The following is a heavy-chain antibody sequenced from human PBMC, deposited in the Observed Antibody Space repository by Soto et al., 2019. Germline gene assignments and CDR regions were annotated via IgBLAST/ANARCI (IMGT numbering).Heavy chain of an antibody. CDR3: ARSVLLSQYRFFDY. CDR1: GGSISSTSYY. V-gene: IGHV4-39*01. J-gene: IGHJ4*02. D-gene: IGHD3-16*01. CDR2: VYYTETA. Sequence: SETLSLTCTVSGGSISSTSYYWGWIRQPPGKGPEWIVSVYYTETAYYNLSLRRRVTTSVDTSKNQFSLKLTSATAADTAVYYCARSVLLSQYRFFDYWGQGTLVTVPQ.